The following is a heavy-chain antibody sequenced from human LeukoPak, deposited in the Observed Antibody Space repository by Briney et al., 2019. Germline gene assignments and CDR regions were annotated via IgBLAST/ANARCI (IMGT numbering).Heavy chain of an antibody. CDR2: INSDGNNT. Sequence: GGSLRLSCAASGFTFSSYWMHWVRQAPGKGLVWVSRINSDGNNTNYADSVKGRFTISRDNSKNTLYLQMNSLRAEDTAVYYCWVPATAGEDDYWGQGTLVTVSS. CDR3: WVPATAGEDDY. CDR1: GFTFSSYW. D-gene: IGHD2-2*01. V-gene: IGHV3-74*01. J-gene: IGHJ4*02.